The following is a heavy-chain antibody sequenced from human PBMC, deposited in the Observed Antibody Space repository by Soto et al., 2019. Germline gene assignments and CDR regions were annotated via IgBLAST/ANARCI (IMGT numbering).Heavy chain of an antibody. V-gene: IGHV3-23*01. CDR3: TKEHSNYPDNWFDP. CDR2: IDSGGGST. CDR1: GFSFSNYA. Sequence: EEQLLVSGGGSVQPGGSLRLSCAASGFSFSNYAMSWVRQAPGTGQEWVSAIDSGGGSTYYAASVKGRFSISRDNSMNTLYLQMNSLRAEDTAIYYCTKEHSNYPDNWFDPWGQGTLVTVSS. D-gene: IGHD4-4*01. J-gene: IGHJ5*02.